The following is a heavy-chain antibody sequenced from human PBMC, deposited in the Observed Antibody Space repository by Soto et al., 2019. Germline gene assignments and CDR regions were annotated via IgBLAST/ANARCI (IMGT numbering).Heavy chain of an antibody. CDR1: GFTFSSYS. J-gene: IGHJ6*02. Sequence: GGSLRLSCAASGFTFSSYSMNWVRQAPGKGLEWVSYISSSSSTIYYADSVKGRFTISRDNAKNSLYLQMNSLRDEDTAVYYCARIIAVAGYYYYYYCTDVSCPGTTLTVS. D-gene: IGHD6-19*01. CDR2: ISSSSSTI. CDR3: ARIIAVAGYYYYYYCTDV. V-gene: IGHV3-48*02.